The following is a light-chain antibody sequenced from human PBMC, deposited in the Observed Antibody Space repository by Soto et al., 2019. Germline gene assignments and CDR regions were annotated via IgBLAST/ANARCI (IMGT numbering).Light chain of an antibody. V-gene: IGKV3-20*01. Sequence: EIVLTQSPGTLSLSPGERATLSCRASQSLTNNYLAWYQQKPGQAPRLLIYAASSRATGIPDRFSGSGSETDFSLTISRLEPEDFAVYYCQQYRSSLPVTFGGGTNVEIK. J-gene: IGKJ4*01. CDR3: QQYRSSLPVT. CDR1: QSLTNNY. CDR2: AAS.